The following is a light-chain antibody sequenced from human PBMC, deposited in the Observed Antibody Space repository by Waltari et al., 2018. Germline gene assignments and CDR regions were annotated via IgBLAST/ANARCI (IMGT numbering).Light chain of an antibody. CDR2: VVS. V-gene: IGLV2-23*02. Sequence: QSALTQPASVSGSPGQSITISCTGTRSDVGNYKRVSWYQQHPGKAPKLMIYVVSKRPSGVSDRFSGSKSGDMASLTISGLQPEDEAEYFCSSYAGSSKGVFGGGTKVTVL. J-gene: IGLJ2*01. CDR1: RSDVGNYKR. CDR3: SSYAGSSKGV.